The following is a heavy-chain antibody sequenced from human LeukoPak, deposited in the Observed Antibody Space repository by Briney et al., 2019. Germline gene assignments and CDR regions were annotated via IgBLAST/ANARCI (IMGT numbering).Heavy chain of an antibody. CDR1: GYTFTGYY. V-gene: IGHV1-69*06. CDR3: AGAEVAAAQGRLGY. Sequence: ASVKVSCKASGYTFTGYYMHWVRQAPGQGLEWMGGIIPIFGTANYAQKFQGRVTITADKSTSTAYMELSSLRSEDTAVYYCAGAEVAAAQGRLGYWGQGTLVTVSS. J-gene: IGHJ4*02. CDR2: IIPIFGTA. D-gene: IGHD2-2*01.